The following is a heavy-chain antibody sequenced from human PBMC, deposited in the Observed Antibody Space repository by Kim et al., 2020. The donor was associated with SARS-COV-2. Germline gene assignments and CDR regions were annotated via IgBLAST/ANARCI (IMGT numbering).Heavy chain of an antibody. V-gene: IGHV4-31*03. CDR3: ARDLSATAAAGTDGMDV. CDR2: IYYSGST. CDR1: GGSISSGGYY. D-gene: IGHD6-13*01. Sequence: SETLSLTCTVSGGSISSGGYYWSWIRQHPGKGLGWIGYIYYSGSTYYNPSLKSRVTISVDTSKNQFSLKLSSVTAADTAVYYCARDLSATAAAGTDGMDVWGQGTTVTVSS. J-gene: IGHJ6*02.